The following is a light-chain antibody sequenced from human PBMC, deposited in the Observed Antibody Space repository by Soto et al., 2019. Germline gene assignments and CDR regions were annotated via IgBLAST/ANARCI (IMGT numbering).Light chain of an antibody. J-gene: IGLJ2*01. Sequence: QSALTQPASVSGSPGQSITISCTGTSSDVGGYNYVSWYQQHPGKAPKLMIYDVSNRPSGVSNRFSGSKSGNTASLTISGLQAEDEDDYYCSSYISSSTLVFGGGTKVTVL. V-gene: IGLV2-14*01. CDR3: SSYISSSTLV. CDR1: SSDVGGYNY. CDR2: DVS.